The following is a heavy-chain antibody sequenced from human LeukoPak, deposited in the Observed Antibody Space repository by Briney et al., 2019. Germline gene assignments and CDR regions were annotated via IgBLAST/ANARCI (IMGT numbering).Heavy chain of an antibody. CDR1: GGSLSNHY. Sequence: PSETLSLTCTVSGGSLSNHYWSWVRQPPGEGLEWIGHIYDRGSTTYNPSLKSRATMSVATSKNQFSLNLSSVTAADTAVYYCARGRIGGPKAPFDYWGQGTLVTVSS. CDR3: ARGRIGGPKAPFDY. J-gene: IGHJ4*02. CDR2: IYDRGST. D-gene: IGHD3-16*01. V-gene: IGHV4-59*11.